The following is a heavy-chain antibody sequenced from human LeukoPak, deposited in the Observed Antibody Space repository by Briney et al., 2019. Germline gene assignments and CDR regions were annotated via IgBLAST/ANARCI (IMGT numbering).Heavy chain of an antibody. J-gene: IGHJ6*03. Sequence: PSETLPLTCAVYGGSFSGYYWSRIRQPPGKGLEWIGEINHSGSTNYNPSLKSRVTISVDTSKNQFSLKLSSVTAADTAVYYCARHVTYYYGSGSYGRYYYYYYYMDVWGKGTTVTISS. V-gene: IGHV4-34*01. CDR2: INHSGST. CDR1: GGSFSGYY. D-gene: IGHD3-10*01. CDR3: ARHVTYYYGSGSYGRYYYYYYYMDV.